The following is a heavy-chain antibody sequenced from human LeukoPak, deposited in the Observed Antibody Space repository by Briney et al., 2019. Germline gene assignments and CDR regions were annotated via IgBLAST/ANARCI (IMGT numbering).Heavy chain of an antibody. Sequence: GASVKVSCKASGYTFTSYYMHWVRQAPGQGLEWMGIINPSGGSTSYAQKFQGRVTMTRDMSTSIVYMELSSLRAEDTAVYYGARARCSTSCYSDYWGQGTLVTVSS. V-gene: IGHV1-46*01. CDR2: INPSGGST. CDR1: GYTFTSYY. D-gene: IGHD2-2*01. J-gene: IGHJ4*02. CDR3: ARARCSTSCYSDY.